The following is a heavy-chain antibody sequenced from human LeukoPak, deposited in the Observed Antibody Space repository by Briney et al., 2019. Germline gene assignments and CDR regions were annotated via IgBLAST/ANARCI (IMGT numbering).Heavy chain of an antibody. CDR3: AKDIAQGYTFGSIEQDY. D-gene: IGHD5-18*01. CDR2: ISERGDGT. V-gene: IGHV3-23*01. CDR1: GVAFSNYA. J-gene: IGHJ4*02. Sequence: PGGSLRLSCAASGVAFSNYAMSWVRQAPGKGLEWVAAISERGDGTYYAGSMKGRFTISRDNAKNMVYLQINSLRAEDTAIYYRAKDIAQGYTFGSIEQDYWGQGTLVTVSS.